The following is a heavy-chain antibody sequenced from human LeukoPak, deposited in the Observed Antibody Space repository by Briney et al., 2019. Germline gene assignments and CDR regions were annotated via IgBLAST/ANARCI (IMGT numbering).Heavy chain of an antibody. D-gene: IGHD4-17*01. V-gene: IGHV4-34*01. CDR1: GASFSGYY. J-gene: IGHJ4*02. CDR3: ARVIYGDSAVFDY. CDR2: VNHSRST. Sequence: SETLSLTCVVYGASFSGYYWSWIRQPPGKGLEWIGEVNHSRSTNYNASLKSRVTISVDRSKNQLSLKMSSVTAADTAVYYCARVIYGDSAVFDYWGQGNLVTVSS.